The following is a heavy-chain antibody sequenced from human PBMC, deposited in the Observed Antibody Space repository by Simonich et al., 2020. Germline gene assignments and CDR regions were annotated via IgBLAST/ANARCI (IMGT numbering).Heavy chain of an antibody. CDR3: ARANERDY. Sequence: EVQLVESGGGLVKPGGSLRLSCAASGFTFSSYSMNWVRQAPGKGLGWVSSISSSSSYIYYADSVKGRFTISRDNAKNSLYRQMNSLRAEDTAVYYCARANERDYWGQGTLVTVSS. CDR1: GFTFSSYS. V-gene: IGHV3-21*01. D-gene: IGHD1-1*01. J-gene: IGHJ4*02. CDR2: ISSSSSYI.